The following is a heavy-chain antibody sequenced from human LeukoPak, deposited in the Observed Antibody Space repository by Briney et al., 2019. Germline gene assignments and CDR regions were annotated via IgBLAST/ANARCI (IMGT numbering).Heavy chain of an antibody. D-gene: IGHD5-12*01. V-gene: IGHV4-59*01. CDR3: ARGYDWGGIYYYGMDV. J-gene: IGHJ6*02. Sequence: SSETLSLTCTVSGGSISSYYWSWIRQPPGKGLEWIGYIYYSGSTNYNPSLESRVTISVDTSKNQFSLKLSSVTAADTAVYYCARGYDWGGIYYYGMDVWGQGTTVTVSS. CDR2: IYYSGST. CDR1: GGSISSYY.